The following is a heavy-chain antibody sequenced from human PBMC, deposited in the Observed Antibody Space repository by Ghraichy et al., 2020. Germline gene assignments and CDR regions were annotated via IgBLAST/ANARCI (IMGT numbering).Heavy chain of an antibody. D-gene: IGHD5-12*01. V-gene: IGHV3-23*01. CDR1: EFTFSNYV. Sequence: GGSLRLSCAAPEFTFSNYVMNWVRQAPGKGLEWVSVISGSGSTTYYADSVKGRFTISRDNSKNTLYLEMNSLSAEDTAVYYCASRWLSAFDIWGQGTMVTVSS. J-gene: IGHJ3*02. CDR3: ASRWLSAFDI. CDR2: ISGSGSTT.